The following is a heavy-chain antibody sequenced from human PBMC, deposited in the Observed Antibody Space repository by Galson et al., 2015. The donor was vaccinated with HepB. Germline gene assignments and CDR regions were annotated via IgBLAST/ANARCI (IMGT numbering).Heavy chain of an antibody. CDR3: ARRLGFCTTTNCNGGVDY. D-gene: IGHD2-8*01. Sequence: QSGAEVKKPGESLRISCKASGYNFTTNWISWVRQMPGKGLEWMGRIDPSDSYTKYNPSFQGHVTISADKSINTAYLQWSSLEASDTAMYYCARRLGFCTTTNCNGGVDYWGQGTLVTVSS. CDR2: IDPSDSYT. CDR1: GYNFTTNW. V-gene: IGHV5-10-1*01. J-gene: IGHJ4*02.